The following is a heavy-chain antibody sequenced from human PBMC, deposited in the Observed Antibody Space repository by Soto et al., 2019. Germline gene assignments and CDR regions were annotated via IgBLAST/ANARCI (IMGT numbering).Heavy chain of an antibody. CDR1: GFIFSTFT. J-gene: IGHJ5*02. D-gene: IGHD6-19*01. CDR2: ISYDGSNK. V-gene: IGHV3-30-3*01. CDR3: ARDRIAVGRWFDP. Sequence: QVQLVESGGGVAQPGRSLRLSCAASGFIFSTFTMHWVRQAPGKGLEWVAVISYDGSNKYYGDSVRGRFTISRDNSKNTLYLQMNTLRPEDTAVSYCARDRIAVGRWFDPWGQGTLVTVSS.